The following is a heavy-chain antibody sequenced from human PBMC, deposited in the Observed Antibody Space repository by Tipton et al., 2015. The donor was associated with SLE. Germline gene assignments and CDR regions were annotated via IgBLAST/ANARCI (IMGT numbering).Heavy chain of an antibody. V-gene: IGHV4-4*09. Sequence: TLSLTCSVSGGSVSSFYWIWVRQPPGKGLEWIAYISNGGTTNHNPSLKSRVPISLDTSKNQFSLSLSSATAADTAVYYCARMYVSGAIDYWGQGTLASVSS. CDR2: ISNGGTT. CDR1: GGSVSSFY. D-gene: IGHD3-16*01. CDR3: ARMYVSGAIDY. J-gene: IGHJ4*02.